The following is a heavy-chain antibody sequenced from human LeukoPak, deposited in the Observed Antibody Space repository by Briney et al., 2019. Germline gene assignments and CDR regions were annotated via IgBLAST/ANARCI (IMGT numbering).Heavy chain of an antibody. Sequence: GGSLRLSCAASGFTFSSYSMNWVRQAPGKGLEWVSSISSSSYIYYADSVKGRFTISRDNAKNSLYLQMNSLRAEDTAVYYCARDNSDYGDWRFDPWGQGTLVTVSS. CDR1: GFTFSSYS. D-gene: IGHD4-17*01. CDR2: ISSSSYI. J-gene: IGHJ5*02. V-gene: IGHV3-21*01. CDR3: ARDNSDYGDWRFDP.